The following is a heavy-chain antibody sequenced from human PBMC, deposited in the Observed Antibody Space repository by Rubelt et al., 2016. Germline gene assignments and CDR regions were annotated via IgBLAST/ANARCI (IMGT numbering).Heavy chain of an antibody. CDR2: IYSGGST. CDR1: GFTFSTYW. Sequence: EVQLVESGGGLVQPGGSLRLSCAASGFTFSTYWMTWVRQAPGKGLEWVSVIYSGGSTYYADSVKGRFTISRHNSKNTLYLQMNSLRAEYTAVYYGAREEMATITKWGQGTLVTVSS. CDR3: AREEMATITK. J-gene: IGHJ4*02. V-gene: IGHV3-53*04. D-gene: IGHD5-24*01.